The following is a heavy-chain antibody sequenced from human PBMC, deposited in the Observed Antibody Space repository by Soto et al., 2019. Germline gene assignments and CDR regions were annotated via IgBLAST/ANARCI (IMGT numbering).Heavy chain of an antibody. D-gene: IGHD3-10*01. J-gene: IGHJ4*02. Sequence: ASVKVSCKASGYTFTSYAMHWVRQAPGQRLEWMGWINAGNGNTKYSQKFQGRVTITRDTSASTAYMELSSLRSEDTAVYYCARSTRGSSPGPSYYIDYWGQGTLVTVSS. CDR2: INAGNGNT. V-gene: IGHV1-3*01. CDR3: ARSTRGSSPGPSYYIDY. CDR1: GYTFTSYA.